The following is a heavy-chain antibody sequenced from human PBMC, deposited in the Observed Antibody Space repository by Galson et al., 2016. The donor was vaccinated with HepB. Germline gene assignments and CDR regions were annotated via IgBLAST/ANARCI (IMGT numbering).Heavy chain of an antibody. V-gene: IGHV3-23*01. Sequence: SLRLSCAASGFTLSSYAMSWVRQAPGKGLEWVSAISNSGDNTFYADSVKGRFTISRDTSRNTLYLQMNSLKTEDTAVYYCTRVGYRLWFGAPIKDYGMDVWGQGTTVTVSS. CDR1: GFTLSSYA. J-gene: IGHJ6*02. D-gene: IGHD3-10*01. CDR2: ISNSGDNT. CDR3: TRVGYRLWFGAPIKDYGMDV.